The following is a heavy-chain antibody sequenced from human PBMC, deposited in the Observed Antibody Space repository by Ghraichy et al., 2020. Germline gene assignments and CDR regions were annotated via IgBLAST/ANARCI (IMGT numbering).Heavy chain of an antibody. D-gene: IGHD4-23*01. CDR2: LYTAGAK. CDR1: GFNVKSNY. V-gene: IGHV3-66*02. Sequence: LNISCVASGFNVKSNYMNWVRQAPGKGLEWVSVLYTAGAKYYADSVRGRFTISKDNSKNTLYLQMNRLTADDTAVYYCARQPDYGGNTPYYYGFDVWGQGTTVTVSS. CDR3: ARQPDYGGNTPYYYGFDV. J-gene: IGHJ6*02.